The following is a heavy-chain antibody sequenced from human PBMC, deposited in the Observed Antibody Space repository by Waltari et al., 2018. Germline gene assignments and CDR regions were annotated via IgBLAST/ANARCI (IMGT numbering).Heavy chain of an antibody. CDR3: AKRSTCNYYYYMDV. V-gene: IGHV3-30*02. D-gene: IGHD3-16*01. CDR1: GFTFSSYG. J-gene: IGHJ6*03. CDR2: IRYDRSNK. Sequence: QVQLVESGGGVVQPGGSLRLSCAASGFTFSSYGMHWVRQAPGTGLEWVAFIRYDRSNKYYAESVKARFTISRDNSKNTLYLQMKSLRAEDTAVYYCAKRSTCNYYYYMDVWGKGTTVTVSS.